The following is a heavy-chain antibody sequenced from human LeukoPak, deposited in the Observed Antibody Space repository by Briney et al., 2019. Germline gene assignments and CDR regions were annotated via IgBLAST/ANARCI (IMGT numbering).Heavy chain of an antibody. CDR1: GGSISSYY. CDR2: IYSSGST. Sequence: SETLSLTCTVSGGSISSYYWSWIRQRAGKGLEWIGRIYSSGSTNYSPSLKSRVTMSVDTSKNQFSLKLSSVTAADTAVYYCATPQPNDFWSGYYLWGQGTLVTVSS. CDR3: ATPQPNDFWSGYYL. V-gene: IGHV4-4*07. J-gene: IGHJ5*02. D-gene: IGHD3-3*01.